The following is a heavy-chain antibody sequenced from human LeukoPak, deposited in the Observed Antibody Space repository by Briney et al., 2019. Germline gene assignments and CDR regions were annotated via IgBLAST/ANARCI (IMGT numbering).Heavy chain of an antibody. V-gene: IGHV1-69*13. J-gene: IGHJ4*02. D-gene: IGHD2-15*01. CDR1: GYTFTSYD. CDR2: IIPIFGTA. Sequence: SVKVSCKASGYTFTSYDISWVRQAPGQGLEWMGGIIPIFGTANYAQKFQGRVTITADESTSTAYMELSSLRSEDTAAYYCARSGVVVVALYYFDYWGQGTLVTVSS. CDR3: ARSGVVVVALYYFDY.